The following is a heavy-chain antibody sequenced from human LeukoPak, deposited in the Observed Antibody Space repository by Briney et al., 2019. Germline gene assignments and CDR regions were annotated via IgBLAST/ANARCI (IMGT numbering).Heavy chain of an antibody. J-gene: IGHJ4*02. CDR1: GGSFSGYY. CDR2: INHSGST. CDR3: AGGRKRYSSSWRPPAYFDY. V-gene: IGHV4-34*01. D-gene: IGHD6-13*01. Sequence: SETLSLTCAVYGGSFSGYYWSWIRQPPGKGLEWNGEINHSGSTNYNPSLKSRVTISVDTSKNQFSLKLSSVTAADTAVYYCAGGRKRYSSSWRPPAYFDYWGQGTLVTVSS.